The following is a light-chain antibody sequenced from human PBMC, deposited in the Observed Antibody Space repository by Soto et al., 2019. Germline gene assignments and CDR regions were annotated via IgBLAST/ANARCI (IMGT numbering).Light chain of an antibody. Sequence: EIVLTQSPSTLSLSPGERATLSCRASQSVNSSYLAWYQQKPGQAPSLLIYGASNRATGIPDRFSGSGSGTDFTLTISRLEPEDFAVYFCQQFGGSPHTFGQGTTLEIK. CDR1: QSVNSSY. CDR3: QQFGGSPHT. V-gene: IGKV3-20*01. CDR2: GAS. J-gene: IGKJ2*01.